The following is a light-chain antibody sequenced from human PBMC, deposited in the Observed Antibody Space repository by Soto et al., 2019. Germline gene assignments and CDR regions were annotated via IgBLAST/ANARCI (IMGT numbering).Light chain of an antibody. Sequence: EVVLTQSAGTLFLSPGERATLSCRASQSVSSSSLAWYQQKSGQAPRLLIYGASSRATAIQARFTGSGTGTAFTLTISGLEHDDFAVYFCHQFGSSPGYTFGQGTKLQIK. CDR2: GAS. J-gene: IGKJ2*01. CDR3: HQFGSSPGYT. CDR1: QSVSSSS. V-gene: IGKV3-20*01.